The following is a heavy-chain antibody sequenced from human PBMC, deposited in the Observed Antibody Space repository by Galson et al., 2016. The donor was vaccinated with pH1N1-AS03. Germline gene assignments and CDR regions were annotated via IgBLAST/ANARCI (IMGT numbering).Heavy chain of an antibody. D-gene: IGHD3-10*02. Sequence: SLKLSCAASLFTFSNYNIKWVRQAPGQGLEWIASITSSASTLYYADSVTGRFTISIDNAKSSLYLQMSSLRAEDTAIYYCARDPVDHYYVSERVRLFYHWGQGTLVTVSS. V-gene: IGHV3-21*01. CDR2: ITSSASTL. CDR3: ARDPVDHYYVSERVRLFYH. CDR1: LFTFSNYN. J-gene: IGHJ4*02.